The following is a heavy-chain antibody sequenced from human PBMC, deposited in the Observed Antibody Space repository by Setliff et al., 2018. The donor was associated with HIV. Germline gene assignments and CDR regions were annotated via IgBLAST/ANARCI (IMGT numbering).Heavy chain of an antibody. J-gene: IGHJ4*02. D-gene: IGHD1-1*01. CDR2: IIPMVSLP. CDR3: ARGQLKPTGYFFDY. V-gene: IGHV1-69*10. CDR1: GGSFSDYS. Sequence: SVKVSCKASGGSFSDYSISWVRQAPGQAFEWMGGIIPMVSLPNFAQSFLGRLTITANRSTTTAYMELSRLTSEDTAVYYCARGQLKPTGYFFDYWGLGTQVTVSS.